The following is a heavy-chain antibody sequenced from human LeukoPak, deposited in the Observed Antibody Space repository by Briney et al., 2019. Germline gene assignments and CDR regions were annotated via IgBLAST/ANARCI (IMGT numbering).Heavy chain of an antibody. CDR2: INHSGST. Sequence: PSETLSLTCAVYGGSFSGYYWSWIRQPPGKGLEWIGEINHSGSTNYNPSLKSRVTISVDTSKNQFSLKLSSVTAADTAVYYCARTYYDFWSGYYPYYMDVWGKGTTVTVSS. J-gene: IGHJ6*03. CDR3: ARTYYDFWSGYYPYYMDV. V-gene: IGHV4-34*01. D-gene: IGHD3-3*01. CDR1: GGSFSGYY.